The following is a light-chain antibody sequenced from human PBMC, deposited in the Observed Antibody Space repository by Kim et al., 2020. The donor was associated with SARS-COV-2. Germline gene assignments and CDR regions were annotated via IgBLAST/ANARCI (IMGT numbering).Light chain of an antibody. CDR3: QHANSFPLT. CDR1: QYIDRY. CDR2: AAS. Sequence: DIQMTQSPSSVSASVGDRVTVTCWASQYIDRYLAWYQQKPGKPPKLLIYAASSLQSGVPSRFSGSGSGTDFTLTISSLQPEDFATYFCQHANSFPLTFGQGTRLEIK. J-gene: IGKJ5*01. V-gene: IGKV1-12*01.